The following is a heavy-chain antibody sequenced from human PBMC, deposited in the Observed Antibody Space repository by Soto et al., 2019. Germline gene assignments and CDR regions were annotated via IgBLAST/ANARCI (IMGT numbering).Heavy chain of an antibody. CDR3: ARSGAAGHDAFDI. Sequence: SETLSLTCTVSGGSISSYYWSWIRQPPGKGLEWIGYIYYSGSTNYNPSLKSRVTISVDTSKNQFSLKLSSVTAADTAVYYCARSGAAGHDAFDIWGQGTTVTVSS. V-gene: IGHV4-59*01. D-gene: IGHD6-13*01. CDR2: IYYSGST. J-gene: IGHJ3*02. CDR1: GGSISSYY.